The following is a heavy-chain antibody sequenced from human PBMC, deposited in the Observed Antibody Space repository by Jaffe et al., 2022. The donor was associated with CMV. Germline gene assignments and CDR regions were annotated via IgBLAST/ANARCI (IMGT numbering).Heavy chain of an antibody. CDR2: MNPNSGNT. CDR3: ARERGSYYYDSSRAFDI. J-gene: IGHJ3*02. D-gene: IGHD3-22*01. Sequence: QVQLVQSGAEVKKPGASVKVSCKASGYTFTSYDINWVRQATGQGLEWMGWMNPNSGNTGYAQKFQGRVTMTRNTSISTAYMELSSLRSEDTAVYYCARERGSYYYDSSRAFDIWGQGTMVTVSS. CDR1: GYTFTSYD. V-gene: IGHV1-8*01.